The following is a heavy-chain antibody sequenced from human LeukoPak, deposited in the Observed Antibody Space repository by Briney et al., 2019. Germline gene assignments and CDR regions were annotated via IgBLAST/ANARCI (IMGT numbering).Heavy chain of an antibody. CDR1: GGSISSSSYY. CDR2: IYTSGST. D-gene: IGHD5-12*01. CDR3: ARNSGYDSDYFDY. V-gene: IGHV4-61*02. J-gene: IGHJ4*02. Sequence: SQTLSLTCTVFGGSISSSSYYWSWIRQPAGKGLEWIGRIYTSGSTNYNPSLKSRVTISVDTSKNQFSLKLSSVTAADTAVYYCARNSGYDSDYFDYWGQGTLVTVSS.